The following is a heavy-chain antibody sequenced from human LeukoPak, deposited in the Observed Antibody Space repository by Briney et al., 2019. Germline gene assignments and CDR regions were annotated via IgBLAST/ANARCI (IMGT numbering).Heavy chain of an antibody. CDR3: AKDSQGGYAYYYGMDV. CDR2: ISYDGSNK. Sequence: PGGSLRLSCAASGFTFSSHGMHWVRQAPGKGLEWVAVISYDGSNKYYADSVKGRFTISRDNSKNTLYLQMNSLRAEDTAVYYCAKDSQGGYAYYYGMDVWGQGTTVTVSS. V-gene: IGHV3-30*18. D-gene: IGHD5-18*01. J-gene: IGHJ6*02. CDR1: GFTFSSHG.